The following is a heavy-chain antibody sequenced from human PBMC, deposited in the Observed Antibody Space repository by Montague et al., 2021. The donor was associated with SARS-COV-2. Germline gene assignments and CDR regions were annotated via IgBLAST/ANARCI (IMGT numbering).Heavy chain of an antibody. D-gene: IGHD3-10*01. CDR2: IYWDNDR. CDR3: AHRLRTLHGPYYHNWFGS. Sequence: PALVKPTQTLTLTCTFSGFSLSDVGVGVGWIRQPPGKALEWLAFIYWDNDRRYTPSLTSRLTVSKDASKNQVVLTLANVDPVDTATYYCAHRLRTLHGPYYHNWFGSWGQGTLVTVSS. V-gene: IGHV2-5*02. J-gene: IGHJ5*01. CDR1: GFSLSDVGVG.